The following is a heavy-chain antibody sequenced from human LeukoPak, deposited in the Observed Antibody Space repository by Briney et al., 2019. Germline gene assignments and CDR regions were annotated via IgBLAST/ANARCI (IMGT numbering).Heavy chain of an antibody. J-gene: IGHJ6*02. D-gene: IGHD6-13*01. CDR3: ASSIAAAGDPSYYYYGMDV. Sequence: ASVKVSCKASGYTFTGYYMHWVRQAPGQGLEWMGWINPNSGGTNYAQKFQGWVTMTRDTSISTAYMELSRLRSDDTAVYYCASSIAAAGDPSYYYYGMDVWGQGTTVTVSS. CDR1: GYTFTGYY. V-gene: IGHV1-2*04. CDR2: INPNSGGT.